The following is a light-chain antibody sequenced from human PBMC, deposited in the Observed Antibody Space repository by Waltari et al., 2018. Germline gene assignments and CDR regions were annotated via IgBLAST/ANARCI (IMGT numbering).Light chain of an antibody. CDR1: QSVSRA. V-gene: IGKV3-20*01. Sequence: EIVLTQSPGTLSLSPGERATRSCRASQSVSRALAWYQPKPGQAPRLLIYGASNRATGIPDRFSGSGSGTDFSLTISRLDPEDVAVYYCQHYERLPATFGQGTKVEIK. CDR3: QHYERLPAT. CDR2: GAS. J-gene: IGKJ1*01.